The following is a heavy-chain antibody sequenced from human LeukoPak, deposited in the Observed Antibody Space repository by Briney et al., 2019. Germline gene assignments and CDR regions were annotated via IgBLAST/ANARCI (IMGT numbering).Heavy chain of an antibody. CDR3: ARLTTVPFDY. D-gene: IGHD3-10*01. Sequence: SETLSLTCAVYGGSFSGYYWSWIRQPPGKGLEWIGEINHSGSTNYNPSLKSRVTISVDTSKNQFSLKLSSVTAADTAVYYCARLTTVPFDYWGQGTLVTVSS. V-gene: IGHV4-34*01. CDR2: INHSGST. CDR1: GGSFSGYY. J-gene: IGHJ4*02.